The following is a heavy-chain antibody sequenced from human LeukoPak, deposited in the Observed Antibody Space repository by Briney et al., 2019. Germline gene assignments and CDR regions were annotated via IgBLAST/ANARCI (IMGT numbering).Heavy chain of an antibody. J-gene: IGHJ6*04. CDR2: IDPSDSYT. D-gene: IGHD5-12*01. V-gene: IGHV5-10-1*01. Sequence: GESLKISCKSSGYSFTSYWIGWVRQMPGKGLEWMGRIDPSDSYTNYSPSFQGHVTISADKSISTAYLQWSSLKASDTAMYYCASGYDDSYGMDVWGKGTTVTVSS. CDR3: ASGYDDSYGMDV. CDR1: GYSFTSYW.